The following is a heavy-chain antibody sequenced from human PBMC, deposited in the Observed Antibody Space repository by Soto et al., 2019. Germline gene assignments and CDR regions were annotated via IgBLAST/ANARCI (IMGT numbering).Heavy chain of an antibody. V-gene: IGHV4-28*01. CDR2: IYHSGSIYDRGST. D-gene: IGHD1-1*01. CDR1: GYTITSGYY. J-gene: IGHJ4*02. CDR3: ERNTTGTLFDY. Sequence: PSETLSLTCAVSGYTITSGYYWGWIRQSPGTGLEWIGSIYHSGSIYDRGSTHYNPSLKSRVTISVDTSKNQFSLRLSSVTAADTAVYYCERNTTGTLFDYWGQGALVTVSS.